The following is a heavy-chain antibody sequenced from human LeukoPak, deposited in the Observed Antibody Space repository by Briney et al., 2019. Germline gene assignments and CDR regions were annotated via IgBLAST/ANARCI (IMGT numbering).Heavy chain of an antibody. V-gene: IGHV7-4-1*02. CDR2: INTNTGNP. Sequence: ASVKVSCKASGYTFIGFTLNWMRQAPGQGLEWMGWINTNTGNPTYAQGFTGRFVFSLDTSVSTAYLQISSLKAEDTAVYYCASHGGGYWGQGTLVTVSS. J-gene: IGHJ4*02. CDR1: GYTFIGFT. CDR3: ASHGGGY. D-gene: IGHD2-15*01.